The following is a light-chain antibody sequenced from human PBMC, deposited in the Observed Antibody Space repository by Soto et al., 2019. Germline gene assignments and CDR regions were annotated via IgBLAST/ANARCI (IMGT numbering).Light chain of an antibody. CDR1: QSVSSKS. J-gene: IGKJ1*01. CDR3: HQYISTPLT. V-gene: IGKV3-20*01. Sequence: EIVLTQSPGTLSLSPGERATLSCRDSQSVSSKSLAWYQLKPGQAPRLLIYGASNRATGIPDRFRGSGSGSGTDFTLTFSSLEPDDFAVYYCHQYISTPLTFGQGTKVEI. CDR2: GAS.